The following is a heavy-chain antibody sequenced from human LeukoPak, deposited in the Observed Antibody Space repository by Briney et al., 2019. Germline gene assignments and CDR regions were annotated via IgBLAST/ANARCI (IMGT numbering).Heavy chain of an antibody. Sequence: PSETLSLTCAVSGGSISSSNWWSWVRQPPGKGLEWIGEIYHSGSTNYNPSLKSRVTISVDKSKNQFSLKLSSVTAADTAVYYCASHSSSWSGPLFDYWGQGTLVTVSS. D-gene: IGHD6-13*01. J-gene: IGHJ4*02. V-gene: IGHV4-4*02. CDR3: ASHSSSWSGPLFDY. CDR1: GGSISSSNW. CDR2: IYHSGST.